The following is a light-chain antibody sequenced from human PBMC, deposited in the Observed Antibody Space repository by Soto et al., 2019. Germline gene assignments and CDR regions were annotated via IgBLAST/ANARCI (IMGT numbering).Light chain of an antibody. CDR1: SSDVGGYNY. CDR3: SSYTGSTTLGV. CDR2: DVT. J-gene: IGLJ1*01. Sequence: QSLLTQPASVSGSPGQSITISCTGTSSDVGGYNYVSWYQQHPGKAPKLMIYDVTNRPSGVSNRFSGSKSGNTASLTISGLQAEDEADYYCSSYTGSTTLGVFGTGTKITVL. V-gene: IGLV2-14*01.